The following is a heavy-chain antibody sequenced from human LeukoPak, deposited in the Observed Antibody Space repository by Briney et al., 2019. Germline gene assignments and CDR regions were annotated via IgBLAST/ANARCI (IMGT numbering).Heavy chain of an antibody. Sequence: GGSLRLSCAASGFTVSSNYMSWVRQAPGKGLEWVSVIYSGGSTYYADSVKGRFTIPRDNSKNTLYLQMNSLRAEDTAVYYCARARNGDPYDYWGQRTLVTVSS. J-gene: IGHJ4*02. CDR1: GFTVSSNY. D-gene: IGHD3-10*01. V-gene: IGHV3-53*01. CDR3: ARARNGDPYDY. CDR2: IYSGGST.